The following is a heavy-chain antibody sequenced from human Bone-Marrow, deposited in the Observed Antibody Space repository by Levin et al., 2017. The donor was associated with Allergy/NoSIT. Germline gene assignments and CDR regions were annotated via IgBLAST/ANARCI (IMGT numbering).Heavy chain of an antibody. CDR2: IIPLFDTT. CDR1: GVSFKSYA. V-gene: IGHV1-69*13. CDR3: ATNRVTSMGIGDWYFDL. J-gene: IGHJ2*01. Sequence: SVKVSCKTSGVSFKSYAVSWVRQAPGQGLEWMGGIIPLFDTTYYAQKFQGRLTLTADDSTDTAYMDLTNVKSADTAVYYCATNRVTSMGIGDWYFDLWGRGTLVIVSS. D-gene: IGHD2-21*02.